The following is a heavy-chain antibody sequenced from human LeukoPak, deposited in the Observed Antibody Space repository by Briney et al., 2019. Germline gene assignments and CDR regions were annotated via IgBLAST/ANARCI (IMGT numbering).Heavy chain of an antibody. CDR2: INPNSGGT. J-gene: IGHJ5*02. CDR1: GYTFTGYY. CDR3: ARDLTVVVVPAAIGGWFDP. D-gene: IGHD2-2*01. V-gene: IGHV1-2*04. Sequence: ASVKVSCKASGYTFTGYYMHWVRQAPGQGLEWMGWINPNSGGTNYAQKFQGWVTMTRDTSISTAYMELSRLRSDDTAVYYCARDLTVVVVPAAIGGWFDPWGQGTLVTVSS.